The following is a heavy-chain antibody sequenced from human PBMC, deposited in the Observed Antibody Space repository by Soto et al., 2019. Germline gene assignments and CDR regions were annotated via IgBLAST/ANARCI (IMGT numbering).Heavy chain of an antibody. V-gene: IGHV4-39*01. CDR2: IYYSGST. CDR3: ARRLGVATNFDY. Sequence: SETPSLTCTVSGGSISSSSYYWGWVRQPPGKGLEWIGSIYYSGSTYYNPSLKSRVTISVDTSKNQFSLKLSSVTAADTAVYYCARRLGVATNFDYWGQGTLVTVSS. CDR1: GGSISSSSYY. J-gene: IGHJ4*02. D-gene: IGHD5-12*01.